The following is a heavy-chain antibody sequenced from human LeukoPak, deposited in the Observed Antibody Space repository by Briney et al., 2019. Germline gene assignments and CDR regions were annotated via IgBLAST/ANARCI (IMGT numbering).Heavy chain of an antibody. Sequence: PGGSLRLSCAASGFTFSGYYVSWIRQAPGKGLEWLSYISSSGSTIYYADSVKGRFTISRDNAKNSLYLQMNSLRAEDTAVYYCARDRSRHYYGSGSYGTGSDYWGQGTLVTVSS. CDR1: GFTFSGYY. V-gene: IGHV3-11*04. J-gene: IGHJ4*02. D-gene: IGHD3-10*01. CDR3: ARDRSRHYYGSGSYGTGSDY. CDR2: ISSSGSTI.